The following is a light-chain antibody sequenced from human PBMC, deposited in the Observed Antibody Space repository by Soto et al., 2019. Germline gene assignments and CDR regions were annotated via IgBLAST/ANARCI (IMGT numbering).Light chain of an antibody. J-gene: IGLJ2*01. V-gene: IGLV2-14*01. Sequence: QSALTQPASVSGSPGQSITISCTGTSSDVGGYNYVSWYQQHPGKAPKLMIYDVSNRPSGVSNRFSGSKSGNTASLTISCLQAEYEADYYCSSYTSSSTLMVFGGGTKLTVL. CDR2: DVS. CDR3: SSYTSSSTLMV. CDR1: SSDVGGYNY.